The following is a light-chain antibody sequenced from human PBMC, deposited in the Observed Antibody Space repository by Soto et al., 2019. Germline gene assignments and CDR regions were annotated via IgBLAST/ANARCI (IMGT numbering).Light chain of an antibody. CDR3: SSYTRSSPYV. CDR1: SSDVGGYNY. Sequence: LTQPASVSGSPRQSITISCTGTSSDVGGYNYVSWYQHHPGKAPKLMIYEVSNRPPGVSNRFSGSKSGNTASLTISGLQAEDESDYYCSSYTRSSPYVFGTGTKVTVL. CDR2: EVS. J-gene: IGLJ1*01. V-gene: IGLV2-14*01.